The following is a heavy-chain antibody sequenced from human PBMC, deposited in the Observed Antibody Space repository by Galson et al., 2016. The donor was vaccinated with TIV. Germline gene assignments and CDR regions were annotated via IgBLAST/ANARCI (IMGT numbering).Heavy chain of an antibody. Sequence: SLRLSCAASGFTFSSYAISWVRQAPEKGLEWVSIINDRGDDTYYADSVKGRFTISRDNSKNTLYLQMHSLRAEDTALYFCAKGGSAFSYGYAFDMWGQGTMVTVSS. CDR3: AKGGSAFSYGYAFDM. CDR1: GFTFSSYA. J-gene: IGHJ3*02. D-gene: IGHD5-18*01. CDR2: INDRGDDT. V-gene: IGHV3-23*01.